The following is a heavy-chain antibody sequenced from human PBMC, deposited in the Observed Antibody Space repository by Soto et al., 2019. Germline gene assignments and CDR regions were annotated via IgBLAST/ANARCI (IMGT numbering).Heavy chain of an antibody. Sequence: PSETLSLTWTVSGGSISSGGYYWSWIRQHPGKGLEWIGYIYYSGSTYYNPSLKSRVTISVDTSKNQFSLKLSSVTAADTAVYYCAREIGGFYSNEEEYYFDYWGQGTLVTVSS. CDR2: IYYSGST. CDR3: AREIGGFYSNEEEYYFDY. CDR1: GGSISSGGYY. D-gene: IGHD3-16*01. V-gene: IGHV4-31*02. J-gene: IGHJ4*02.